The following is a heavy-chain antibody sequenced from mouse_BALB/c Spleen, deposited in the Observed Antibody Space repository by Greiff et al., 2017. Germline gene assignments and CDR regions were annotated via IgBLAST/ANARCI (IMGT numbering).Heavy chain of an antibody. D-gene: IGHD4-1*01. CDR3: NAAGTKFAY. Sequence: VQLQQSGAELVRSGASVTLSCTASGFNINDYYMHWVKQRPEQGLEWIGGIDPENGDTEYAPKFQGKATMTADTSSNTAYLQLSSLTSEDTAVYYCNAAGTKFAYWGQGTLVTVSA. V-gene: IGHV14-4*02. CDR1: GFNINDYY. CDR2: IDPENGDT. J-gene: IGHJ3*01.